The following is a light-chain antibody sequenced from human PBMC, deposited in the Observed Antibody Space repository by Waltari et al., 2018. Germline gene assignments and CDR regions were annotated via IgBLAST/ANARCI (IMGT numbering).Light chain of an antibody. V-gene: IGLV2-23*02. CDR2: EVF. CDR1: TSDVGSYDL. Sequence: QSALTQPASVSGTPGQSITISCSRTTSDVGSYDLVSWYQQHPGEAPKPLICEVFKRPPDTSSRFSGAKSGSTASLTISGLQPEDEADYYCCSYAGRGTYVFGSGTKVTVL. J-gene: IGLJ1*01. CDR3: CSYAGRGTYV.